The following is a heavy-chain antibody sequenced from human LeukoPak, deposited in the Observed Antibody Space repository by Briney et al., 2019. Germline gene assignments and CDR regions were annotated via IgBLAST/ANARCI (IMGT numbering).Heavy chain of an antibody. V-gene: IGHV4-30-2*01. CDR2: IYHSGST. Sequence: SETLSLTCTVSGGSISSGGYYWSWIRQPPGKGLEWIGYIYHSGSTYYNPSLKSRVTISVDRSKNQFSLKLSSVTAADTAVYYCARARVTRWFDPWGQGTLVTVSS. CDR3: ARARVTRWFDP. CDR1: GGSISSGGYY. J-gene: IGHJ5*02. D-gene: IGHD5-18*01.